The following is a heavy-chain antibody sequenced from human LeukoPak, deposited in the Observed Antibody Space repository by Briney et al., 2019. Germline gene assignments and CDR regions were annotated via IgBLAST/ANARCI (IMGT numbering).Heavy chain of an antibody. CDR1: GFSLSTSGVG. J-gene: IGHJ3*02. D-gene: IGHD2-2*02. CDR3: ARGYCSSTSCYTFDI. V-gene: IGHV2-5*01. Sequence: SGPTLVNPTQTLTLTCTFSGFSLSTSGVGVGWIRQPPGKALEWLALIYWSDDKRDSPSLKSRLTITKDTSKNQVVLTMTNMDPVDTATYYCARGYCSSTSCYTFDIWGQGTMVTVSS. CDR2: IYWSDDK.